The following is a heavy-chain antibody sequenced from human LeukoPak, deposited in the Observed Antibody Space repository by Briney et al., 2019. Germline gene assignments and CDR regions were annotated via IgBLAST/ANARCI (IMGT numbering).Heavy chain of an antibody. Sequence: ASVRLSRKASGYTFTGYYMHWVRQAPGQGLEWMGWINPNSGGTNYAQKFQGRVTMTRDTSISTAYMELSRLRSDDTAVYYCARKGYSGYSDYWGQGTLVTVSS. J-gene: IGHJ4*02. D-gene: IGHD5-12*01. V-gene: IGHV1-2*02. CDR3: ARKGYSGYSDY. CDR1: GYTFTGYY. CDR2: INPNSGGT.